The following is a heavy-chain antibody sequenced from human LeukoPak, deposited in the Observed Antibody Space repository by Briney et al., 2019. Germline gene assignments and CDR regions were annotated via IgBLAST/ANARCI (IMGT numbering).Heavy chain of an antibody. J-gene: IGHJ3*02. CDR1: GFTFSSYW. Sequence: GGSLRLSCAASGFTFSSYWMSWVRQAPGKGLEWVANMKQDGSEKYYVDSVRGRFTISRDNAKNSLYLQMNSLRAEDTAVYYCARVSDYYGSVYAFDIWGQGTMVTVSS. V-gene: IGHV3-7*03. CDR3: ARVSDYYGSVYAFDI. CDR2: MKQDGSEK. D-gene: IGHD3-10*01.